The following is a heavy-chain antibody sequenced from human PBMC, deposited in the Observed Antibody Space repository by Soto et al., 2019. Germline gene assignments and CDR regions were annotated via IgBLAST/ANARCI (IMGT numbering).Heavy chain of an antibody. V-gene: IGHV4-39*01. CDR2: IYYSGST. CDR3: ARLVMRAMPTYYYYGMDV. Sequence: QLQLQESGPGLVKPSETLSLTCTVSGGSISSSSYYWGWIRQPPGKGLEWIGSIYYSGSTYYNPSLKSRVTISVDTSKNQFSLKLSSVTAADTAVYYCARLVMRAMPTYYYYGMDVWGQGTTVTVSS. CDR1: GGSISSSSYY. D-gene: IGHD2-2*01. J-gene: IGHJ6*02.